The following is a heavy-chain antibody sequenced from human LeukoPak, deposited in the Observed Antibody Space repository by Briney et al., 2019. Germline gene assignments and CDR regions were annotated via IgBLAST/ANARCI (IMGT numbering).Heavy chain of an antibody. V-gene: IGHV6-1*01. CDR2: TYYRSKWYN. D-gene: IGHD6-19*01. J-gene: IGHJ5*02. CDR3: ARQPYSSGWYGDANWFDP. Sequence: SQTLSLTCAISGDSVSSNSAAWNWIRQSPSRGLERLGRTYYRSKWYNDYAVSVKSRITINPDTSKNQFSLQLNSVTPEDTAVYYCARQPYSSGWYGDANWFDPWGQGTLVTVSS. CDR1: GDSVSSNSAA.